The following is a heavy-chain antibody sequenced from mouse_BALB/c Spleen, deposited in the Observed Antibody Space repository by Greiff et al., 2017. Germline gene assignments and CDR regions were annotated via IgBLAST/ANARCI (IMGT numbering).Heavy chain of an antibody. V-gene: IGHV14-3*02. CDR2: IDPANGNT. D-gene: IGHD2-10*02. Sequence: EGQLQQSGAELVKPGASVKLSCTASGFNIKDTYMHWVKQRPEQGLEWIGRIDPANGNTKYDPKFQGKATITADTSSNTAYLQLSSLTSEDTAVYYCARSRYGNPFYAMDYWGQGTSVTVSS. CDR1: GFNIKDTY. J-gene: IGHJ4*01. CDR3: ARSRYGNPFYAMDY.